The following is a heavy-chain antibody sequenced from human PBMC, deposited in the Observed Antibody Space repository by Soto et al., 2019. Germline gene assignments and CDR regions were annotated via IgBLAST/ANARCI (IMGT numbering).Heavy chain of an antibody. V-gene: IGHV4-31*03. D-gene: IGHD5-18*01. CDR3: ARVRYSYRHTDY. J-gene: IGHJ4*02. CDR2: IYYSGST. Sequence: TLSLTCTVSGCSMSSGGYYWSWIRQHPGKGLEWIGYIYYSGSTYYNPSLKSRVTISVDTSKNQFSLKLSSVTAADTAVYYCARVRYSYRHTDYWGQGTLVTVSS. CDR1: GCSMSSGGYY.